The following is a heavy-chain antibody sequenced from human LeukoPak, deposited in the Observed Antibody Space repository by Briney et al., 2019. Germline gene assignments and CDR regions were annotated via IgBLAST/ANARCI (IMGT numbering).Heavy chain of an antibody. CDR2: ISSSSSYI. CDR1: GFTFSSYS. CDR3: AKSGLNRFDY. V-gene: IGHV3-21*04. D-gene: IGHD2-15*01. Sequence: GGSLRLSCAASGFTFSSYSMNWVRQAPGKGLEWVSSISSSSSYIYYADSVRGRFTISRDNAKNSLYLQMNSLRAEDTAVYYCAKSGLNRFDYWGQGTLITVSS. J-gene: IGHJ4*02.